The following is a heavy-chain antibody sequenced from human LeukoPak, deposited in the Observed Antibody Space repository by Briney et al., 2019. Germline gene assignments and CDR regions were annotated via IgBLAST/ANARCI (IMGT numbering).Heavy chain of an antibody. CDR1: GYTFTGYY. CDR2: INPNSGDT. V-gene: IGHV1-2*02. J-gene: IGHJ5*02. D-gene: IGHD3-22*01. CDR3: ARATHYYDSRGP. Sequence: GASVKASCKASGYTFTGYYIHWVRQAPGQGLEWMGWINPNSGDTNYAQKLQGRVTMTTDTSTSTAYMELRSPRSDDTAVYYCARATHYYDSRGPWGQGTLVTVSS.